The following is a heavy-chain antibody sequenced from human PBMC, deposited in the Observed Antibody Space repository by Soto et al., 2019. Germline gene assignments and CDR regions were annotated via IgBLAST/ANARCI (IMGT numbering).Heavy chain of an antibody. CDR2: ISYDGSNK. CDR1: GFTFRSYG. V-gene: IGHV3-30*18. Sequence: RLSCAASGFTFRSYGMHWVRQAPAKGLEWVAVISYDGSNKYYADSVKGRFTISRDNSKNTLYLQMNSLRAEDTAVYYCAKGGVGSTSNAFDIWGQGTMVTVSS. J-gene: IGHJ3*02. D-gene: IGHD1-26*01. CDR3: AKGGVGSTSNAFDI.